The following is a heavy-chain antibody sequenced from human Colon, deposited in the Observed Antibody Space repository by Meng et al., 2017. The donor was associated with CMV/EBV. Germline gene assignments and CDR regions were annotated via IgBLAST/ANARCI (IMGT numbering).Heavy chain of an antibody. J-gene: IGHJ4*02. V-gene: IGHV1-2*02. CDR1: GYTFTGYF. D-gene: IGHD1-26*01. CDR3: ASLSGGDFDY. CDR2: INPITGGT. Sequence: LVVRSGAGVKGSGRTVRVSCKASGYTFTGYFMYWVRQAPGQGLEWLGVINPITGGTNYAQKFQGRVTMTRDTSMNTAYMELSRLRSDDTAVHYCASLSGGDFDYWGQGTLVTVSS.